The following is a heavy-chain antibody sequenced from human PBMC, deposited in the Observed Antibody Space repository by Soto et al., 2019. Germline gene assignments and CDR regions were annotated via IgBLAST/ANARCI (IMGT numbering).Heavy chain of an antibody. V-gene: IGHV1-2*02. J-gene: IGHJ6*02. D-gene: IGHD6-13*01. CDR3: ARALDSSSWYGYYYGMDV. Sequence: GASVKVSCKASGYTFTGYYMHWVRQAPGQGLEWMGWINPNSGGTNYAQKFQGRVTMTRDTSISTAYMELSRLRSDDTAVYYCARALDSSSWYGYYYGMDVWGQGTTVTVSS. CDR2: INPNSGGT. CDR1: GYTFTGYY.